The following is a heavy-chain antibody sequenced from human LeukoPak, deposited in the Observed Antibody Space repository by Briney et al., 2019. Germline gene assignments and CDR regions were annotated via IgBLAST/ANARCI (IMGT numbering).Heavy chain of an antibody. V-gene: IGHV4-59*01. Sequence: PSETLSLTCTVSGGSIRSYYWSWIRQPPGKGLEGIGYIYYSGSTHYNPSLKSRVTISVDTSKNQFSLKLSSVTAADTAVYYGAREGSGYCGSGSFEGSYNYYAMDVWGQGTTVTVSS. CDR1: GGSIRSYY. CDR2: IYYSGST. D-gene: IGHD3-10*01. J-gene: IGHJ6*02. CDR3: AREGSGYCGSGSFEGSYNYYAMDV.